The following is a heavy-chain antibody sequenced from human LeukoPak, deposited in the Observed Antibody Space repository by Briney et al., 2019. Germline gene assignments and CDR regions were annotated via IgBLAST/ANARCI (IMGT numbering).Heavy chain of an antibody. V-gene: IGHV4-39*07. CDR2: IYYSGST. CDR3: ARDGPGIASDY. D-gene: IGHD6-13*01. CDR1: GGSISSSSYY. J-gene: IGHJ4*02. Sequence: SETLSLTCTVSGGSISSSSYYWGWIRQPPGKGLEWIGSIYYSGSTYYNPSLKSRVTISVDTSKNQFSLKLSSVTAADTAVYYCARDGPGIASDYWGQGTLVTVSP.